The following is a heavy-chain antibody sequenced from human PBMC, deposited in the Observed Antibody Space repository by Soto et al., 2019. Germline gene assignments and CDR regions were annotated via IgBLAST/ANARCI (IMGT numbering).Heavy chain of an antibody. J-gene: IGHJ4*02. Sequence: SETLSLTCAVSGYSISSGYYWGWIRQPPGKGLEWIGSIYHSGSTYYNPSLKSRVTISVDTSKNQFSLKLSSVTAADTAVYYCASGGYSYDSSGYYYDYWGQGTLVTVSS. V-gene: IGHV4-38-2*01. CDR3: ASGGYSYDSSGYYYDY. CDR1: GYSISSGYY. D-gene: IGHD3-22*01. CDR2: IYHSGST.